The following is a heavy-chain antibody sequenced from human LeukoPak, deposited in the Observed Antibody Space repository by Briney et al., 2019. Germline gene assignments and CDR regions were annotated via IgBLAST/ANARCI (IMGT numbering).Heavy chain of an antibody. D-gene: IGHD2/OR15-2a*01. Sequence: GASVKVSCKASGYTFTDYYLHWVRQAPGQGLEWMGWINPNSGSTNYAQKFQGRVTMTRYTSISTAYLQVSRLTSDDTALYYCARALCNPDTCYFYMDVWGTGTTVTVSS. CDR1: GYTFTDYY. CDR3: ARALCNPDTCYFYMDV. CDR2: INPNSGST. V-gene: IGHV1-2*02. J-gene: IGHJ6*03.